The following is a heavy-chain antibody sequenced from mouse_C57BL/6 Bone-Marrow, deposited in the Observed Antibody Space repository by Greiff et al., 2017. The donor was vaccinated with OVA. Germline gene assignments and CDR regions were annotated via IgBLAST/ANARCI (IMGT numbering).Heavy chain of an antibody. V-gene: IGHV5-17*01. Sequence: EVKVVESGGGLLKPGGSLKLSCAASGFTFSDYGMHWVRQAPEKGLEWVAYISSGSSTIYYADTVKGRFTISRDNAKNTLFLQMTSLRSEDTAMYYCARGDYPYFDYWGQGTTLTVSS. J-gene: IGHJ2*01. CDR3: ARGDYPYFDY. CDR1: GFTFSDYG. D-gene: IGHD2-4*01. CDR2: ISSGSSTI.